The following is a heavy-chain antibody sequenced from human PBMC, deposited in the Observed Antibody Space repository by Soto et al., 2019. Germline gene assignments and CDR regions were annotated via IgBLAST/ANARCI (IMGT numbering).Heavy chain of an antibody. CDR3: ARGDLVGNPDY. J-gene: IGHJ4*02. D-gene: IGHD1-26*01. CDR2: LSPNSGKS. CDR1: GYTFTRLD. Sequence: QVQLVQSGAEGKKPGASVKLSCKASGYTFTRLDINWVRQATGQGLEWMGRLSPNSGKSGYAKKFRGKVTMSVNTSISTAYMELSGLISYDTAIYYCARGDLVGNPDYWGQGTLVTVSS. V-gene: IGHV1-8*01.